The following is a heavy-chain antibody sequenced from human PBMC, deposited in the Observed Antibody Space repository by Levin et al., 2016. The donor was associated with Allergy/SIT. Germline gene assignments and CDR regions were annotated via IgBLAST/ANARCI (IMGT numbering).Heavy chain of an antibody. CDR2: IYHSGST. CDR3: ASREMVYAGTDY. J-gene: IGHJ4*02. D-gene: IGHD2-8*01. Sequence: WIRQPPGKGLEWIGSIYHSGSTYYNPSLKSRVTISVDTSKNQFSLKLSSVTAADTAVYYCASREMVYAGTDYWGQGTLVTVSS. V-gene: IGHV4-38-2*01.